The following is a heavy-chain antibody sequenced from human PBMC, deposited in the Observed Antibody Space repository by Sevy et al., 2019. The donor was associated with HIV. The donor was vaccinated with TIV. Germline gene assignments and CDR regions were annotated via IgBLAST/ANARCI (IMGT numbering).Heavy chain of an antibody. CDR3: AKRSELPSSPFDY. CDR2: ISGSGGST. D-gene: IGHD1-26*01. V-gene: IGHV3-23*01. J-gene: IGHJ4*02. CDR1: GFTFSNYA. Sequence: GGSLRLSCAASGFTFSNYAMSWVRQAPGKGLEWVSAISGSGGSTYYADSVKGRFTISRDNSKNTLFLQMNSLRAEDTAVYFCAKRSELPSSPFDYWGQGTLVTVSS.